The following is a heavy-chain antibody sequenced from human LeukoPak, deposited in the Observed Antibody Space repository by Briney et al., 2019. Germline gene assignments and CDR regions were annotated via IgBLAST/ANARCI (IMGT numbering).Heavy chain of an antibody. CDR3: AGSLGYCTSNVCYLKY. CDR1: GYTLTELS. D-gene: IGHD2-8*01. V-gene: IGHV1-24*01. CDR2: FDPEHGET. J-gene: IGHJ4*02. Sequence: ASVKVSCKVSGYTLTELSMHWVRQAPGKGLEWMGGFDPEHGETIYAQKFQGRVTMTEDTSTDTAYMELSSLRSEDTAVYYCAGSLGYCTSNVCYLKYWGQGTLVTVSS.